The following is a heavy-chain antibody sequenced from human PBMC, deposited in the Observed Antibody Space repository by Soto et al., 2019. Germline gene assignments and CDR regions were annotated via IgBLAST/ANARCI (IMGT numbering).Heavy chain of an antibody. J-gene: IGHJ6*02. CDR2: IIPVFGTA. CDR1: GGTFSSFL. V-gene: IGHV1-69*01. D-gene: IGHD2-2*01. CDR3: ILDCTSMSCYGYLGVDV. Sequence: QVQLVQSGAEVKTPGSSVKVSCKASGGTFSSFLMGWVRQAPGQGLEWMGGIIPVFGTATYARKFQGRVTITADDSTSTVYMELSGLKSEDTAVYYCILDCTSMSCYGYLGVDVWGQGTTVTVSS.